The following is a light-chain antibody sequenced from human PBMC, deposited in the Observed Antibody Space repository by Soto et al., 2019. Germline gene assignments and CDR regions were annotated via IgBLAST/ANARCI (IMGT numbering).Light chain of an antibody. Sequence: EIVLTQSPGTLSLSPGERATLSCRASQSVSSSYLAWYQQKPGQAPRLLIYGASSRATGIPDRFSGSGSGTDFPLTISRLEPEEFAVYYCQQYGSSPWTVGQGTKVEIK. CDR1: QSVSSSY. CDR2: GAS. V-gene: IGKV3-20*01. J-gene: IGKJ1*01. CDR3: QQYGSSPWT.